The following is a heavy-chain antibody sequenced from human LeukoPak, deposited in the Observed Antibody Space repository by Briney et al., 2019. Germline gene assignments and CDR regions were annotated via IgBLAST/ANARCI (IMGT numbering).Heavy chain of an antibody. D-gene: IGHD3-10*01. J-gene: IGHJ4*02. CDR1: EFSVGSNY. Sequence: GGSLRLSCAASEFSVGSNYMTWVRQAPGKGLEWVANIKQDGGEKYYVDSVKGRFTISRDNAKNSLYLQMNSLRAEDTAVYYCARIRGLAYFDYWGQGTLVTVSS. CDR2: IKQDGGEK. V-gene: IGHV3-7*01. CDR3: ARIRGLAYFDY.